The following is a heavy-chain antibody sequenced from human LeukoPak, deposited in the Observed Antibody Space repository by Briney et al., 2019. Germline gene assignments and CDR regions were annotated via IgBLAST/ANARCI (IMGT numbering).Heavy chain of an antibody. CDR3: ARDLAGLPDY. D-gene: IGHD4-11*01. CDR1: AYTFTGYY. Sequence: ASVKVSCKASAYTFTGYYMHWVRQAPGQGLEWMGWINPNSGGTNYAQNFQGRVTMTRDTSISTAYMELSRLTSDDTAVYYCARDLAGLPDYWGQGTLVTVSS. V-gene: IGHV1-2*02. J-gene: IGHJ4*02. CDR2: INPNSGGT.